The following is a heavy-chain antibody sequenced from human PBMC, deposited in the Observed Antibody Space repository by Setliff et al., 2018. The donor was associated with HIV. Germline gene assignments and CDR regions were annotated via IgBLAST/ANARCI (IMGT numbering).Heavy chain of an antibody. Sequence: PGGSLRLSCAASGFTFTSYGMHWVRQAPGKGLEWVAFIRYDGSNKYYGDSVKGRFTISRDNSKNTLYLQMNSLRAEDTAIYYCAKDRGTRTFYLDHWGQGTLVTVSS. D-gene: IGHD3-16*01. J-gene: IGHJ4*01. CDR2: IRYDGSNK. V-gene: IGHV3-30*02. CDR3: AKDRGTRTFYLDH. CDR1: GFTFTSYG.